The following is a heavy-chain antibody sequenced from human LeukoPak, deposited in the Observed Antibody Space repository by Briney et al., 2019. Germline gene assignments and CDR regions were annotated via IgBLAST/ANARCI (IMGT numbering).Heavy chain of an antibody. J-gene: IGHJ3*02. CDR3: ARSRDYDFWSGYYRAFDI. CDR2: IKQDGSEK. Sequence: GGSLRLSCAASGFTFSSYWMSWVRQAPGKGLEWVANIKQDGSEKYYVDSVKGRFTISRDNAKNSLYLQMNSLRAEDTAVYYCARSRDYDFWSGYYRAFDIWGQGTMVTVSS. V-gene: IGHV3-7*01. CDR1: GFTFSSYW. D-gene: IGHD3-3*01.